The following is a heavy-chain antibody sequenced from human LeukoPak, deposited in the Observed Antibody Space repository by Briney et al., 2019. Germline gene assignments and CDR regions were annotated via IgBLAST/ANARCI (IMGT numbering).Heavy chain of an antibody. J-gene: IGHJ5*02. V-gene: IGHV3-7*05. CDR2: IKQDGSEK. CDR3: VRGHVWFDP. Sequence: GGSLRLSCAASGFTFSNYGMTWVRQAPGKGLEWVANIKQDGSEKYYVDSVKGRFTISRDNAKNSLYLQMNSLRAEDMAVYYCVRGHVWFDPWGQGTLVTVSS. CDR1: GFTFSNYG.